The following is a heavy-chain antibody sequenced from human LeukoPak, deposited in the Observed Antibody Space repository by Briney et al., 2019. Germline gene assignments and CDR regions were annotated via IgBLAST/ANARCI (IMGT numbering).Heavy chain of an antibody. V-gene: IGHV3-7*01. CDR1: GFTFSSYW. Sequence: PGGSLRLSCAASGFTFSSYWMSWVRQAPGKGLEWVANIKQDGSEKYYVDSVKVRFTISRDNAKNSLYLQMNSLRAEDTAVYYCVGWNYRRGFDYWGQGTLVTVSS. CDR2: IKQDGSEK. J-gene: IGHJ4*02. D-gene: IGHD1-7*01. CDR3: VGWNYRRGFDY.